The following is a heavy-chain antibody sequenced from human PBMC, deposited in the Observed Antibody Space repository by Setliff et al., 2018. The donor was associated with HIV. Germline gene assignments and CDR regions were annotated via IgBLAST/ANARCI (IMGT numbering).Heavy chain of an antibody. CDR1: GGSFSDNY. D-gene: IGHD3-10*01. CDR3: ARGSLYYGLGSHYLRSWFDP. CDR2: INHNGNI. V-gene: IGHV4-34*01. J-gene: IGHJ5*02. Sequence: PSETLSLTCAVYGGSFSDNYWSWIRQPPGKGLDWIAEINHNGNINYNPSLKSRVTISMDPSKKQFSLKLSSVTAADTAVYYCARGSLYYGLGSHYLRSWFDPWG.